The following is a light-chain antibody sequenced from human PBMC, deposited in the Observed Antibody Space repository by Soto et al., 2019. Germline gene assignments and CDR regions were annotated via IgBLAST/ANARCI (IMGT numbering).Light chain of an antibody. CDR2: DAS. Sequence: EIVLTQSPATLSLSPGDRATLSCGASQSVRTSTLAWYQQKPGLAPRLLIYDASSRATGIPDRFSGSGSGTEFTLTISRLEPEDFAVYYCQQYGSSPLTFGGGTEVEIK. CDR1: QSVRTST. CDR3: QQYGSSPLT. V-gene: IGKV3D-20*01. J-gene: IGKJ4*01.